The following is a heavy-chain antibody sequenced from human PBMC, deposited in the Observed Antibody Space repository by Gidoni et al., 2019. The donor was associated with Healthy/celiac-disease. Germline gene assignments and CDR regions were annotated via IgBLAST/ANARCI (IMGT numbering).Heavy chain of an antibody. CDR1: GGSFSGYY. Sequence: QVQLQQWGAGLLKPSETLSLTCAVYGGSFSGYYWSWIRQPPGKGLEWIGEINHSGSTNYNPSLKSRVTISVDTSKNQFSLKLSSVTAADTAVYYCARDGAPKYYYDSSGYFDYWGQGTLVTVSS. CDR2: INHSGST. V-gene: IGHV4-34*01. D-gene: IGHD3-22*01. CDR3: ARDGAPKYYYDSSGYFDY. J-gene: IGHJ4*02.